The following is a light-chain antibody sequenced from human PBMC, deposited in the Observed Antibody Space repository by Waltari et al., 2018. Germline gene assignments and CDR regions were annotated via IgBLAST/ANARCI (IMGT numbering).Light chain of an antibody. Sequence: DIVMTQSPDSLAVSLGERATINCKSRQSVFDSSSGKNYLAWYQQIPGQPPKLLIYWASARESGVPDRFSGSVSGTDFILTISSLQAEDVAVYYCQQYYSIPLTFGQGTKLEIK. CDR3: QQYYSIPLT. CDR2: WAS. V-gene: IGKV4-1*01. J-gene: IGKJ2*01. CDR1: QSVFDSSSGKNY.